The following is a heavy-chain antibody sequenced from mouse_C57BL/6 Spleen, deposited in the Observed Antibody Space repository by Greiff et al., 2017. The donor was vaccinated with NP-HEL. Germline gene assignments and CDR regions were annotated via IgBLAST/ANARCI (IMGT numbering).Heavy chain of an antibody. V-gene: IGHV1-39*01. CDR1: GYSFTDYN. CDR3: ARYYGSSYYYAMDY. Sequence: EVQLKQSGPELVKPGVSVKISCKASGYSFTDYNMNWVKQSNGKSLEWIGVINPNYGTTSYNQKFKGKATLTVDQSSSTAYMQLNSLTSEDSAVYYCARYYGSSYYYAMDYWGQGTSVTVSS. CDR2: INPNYGTT. J-gene: IGHJ4*01. D-gene: IGHD1-1*01.